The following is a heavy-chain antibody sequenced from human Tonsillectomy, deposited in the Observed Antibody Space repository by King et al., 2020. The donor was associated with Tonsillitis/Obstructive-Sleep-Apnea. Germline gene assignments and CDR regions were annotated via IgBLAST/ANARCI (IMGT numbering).Heavy chain of an antibody. Sequence: VQLPQWGAGLLKPSATLSLTCAVYGGSFSGYYWSWIRQPPGKGLEWIGEINHSGSTNYNPSLKSRVTISVDTSKNQFSLKLSSVTAADTAVYYCAREGGSFGELYFNWFDPWGQGTLVTVSS. CDR3: AREGGSFGELYFNWFDP. CDR2: INHSGST. V-gene: IGHV4-34*01. D-gene: IGHD3-10*01. J-gene: IGHJ5*02. CDR1: GGSFSGYY.